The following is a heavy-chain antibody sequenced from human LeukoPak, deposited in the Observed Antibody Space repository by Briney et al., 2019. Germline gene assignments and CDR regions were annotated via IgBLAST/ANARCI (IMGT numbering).Heavy chain of an antibody. D-gene: IGHD6-19*01. J-gene: IGHJ2*01. Sequence: SETLSLTCTVSGGSISSSSYYWGWIRQPPGKGLEWIGSIYYSGSTYYNPSLKSRVTISVDTTKNQFSLKLSSVPAADTAVYYCARVPPHSSGSPWYFDLWGRGTLVTVSS. CDR2: IYYSGST. CDR1: GGSISSSSYY. V-gene: IGHV4-39*07. CDR3: ARVPPHSSGSPWYFDL.